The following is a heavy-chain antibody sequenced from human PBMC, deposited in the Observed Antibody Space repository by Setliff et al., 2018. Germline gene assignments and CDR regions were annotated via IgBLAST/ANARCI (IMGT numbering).Heavy chain of an antibody. CDR1: GVSIANTASY. CDR3: ASARGPSGIAGRGNYNSMDV. D-gene: IGHD6-13*01. CDR2: IYTSWST. J-gene: IGHJ6*03. V-gene: IGHV4-61*09. Sequence: SETLSLTCNVSGVSIANTASYWSWVRQPAGKTLEWIGQIYTSWSTNYNPSLKSRVTISLDTSNNQFSLSLNSVTAADTAVYYCASARGPSGIAGRGNYNSMDVWGKGTTVTVYS.